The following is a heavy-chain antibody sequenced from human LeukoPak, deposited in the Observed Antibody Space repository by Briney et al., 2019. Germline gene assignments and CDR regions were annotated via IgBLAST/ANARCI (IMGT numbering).Heavy chain of an antibody. CDR1: GFTFSSYA. D-gene: IGHD3-22*01. CDR3: ARAALGYYYDSSGYSFDY. V-gene: IGHV3-30-3*01. Sequence: GRSLRLSCAASGFTFSSYAMHWVRQAPGKGLEWVAVISYDGSNKYYADSVKGRFTISRDNSKNTLYLQMNSLRAEDTAVYYCARAALGYYYDSSGYSFDYWGQGTLVTVSS. J-gene: IGHJ4*02. CDR2: ISYDGSNK.